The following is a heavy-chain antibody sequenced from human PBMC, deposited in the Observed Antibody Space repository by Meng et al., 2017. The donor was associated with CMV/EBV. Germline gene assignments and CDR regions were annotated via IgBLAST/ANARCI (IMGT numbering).Heavy chain of an antibody. V-gene: IGHV3-7*01. CDR3: ASITSGYCTKGVSVY. CDR2: IKQDGSEK. Sequence: GGSLRLSCAASGFTFSSYWMSWVRQAPGKGLEWVAYIKQDGSEKYYVDSVKGRITISEDNAKTSLYLQMNRLRADDTAVYYCASITSGYCTKGVSVYWGQGTLVTVSS. J-gene: IGHJ4*02. CDR1: GFTFSSYW. D-gene: IGHD2-8*01.